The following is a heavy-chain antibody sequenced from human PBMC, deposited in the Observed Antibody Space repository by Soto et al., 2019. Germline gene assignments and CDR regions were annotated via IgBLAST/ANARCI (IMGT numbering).Heavy chain of an antibody. J-gene: IGHJ2*01. V-gene: IGHV1-69*05. CDR2: IIPIFGTA. CDR3: ARGVPAAMPGWYFDL. D-gene: IGHD2-2*01. CDR1: GGTFSSYA. Sequence: QVQLVQSGAEVKKPGSSVKVSCKASGGTFSSYAISWVRQAPGQGLEWMGGIIPIFGTANYAQKFQGRVPITPDESTSTAYLELSSLRSEATAVYYCARGVPAAMPGWYFDLWGRGTLVTVSS.